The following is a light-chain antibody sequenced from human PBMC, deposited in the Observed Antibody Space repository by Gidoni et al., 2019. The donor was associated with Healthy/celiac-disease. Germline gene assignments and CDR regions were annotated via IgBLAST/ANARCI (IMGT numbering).Light chain of an antibody. Sequence: QSVLTQPHSASATPGQRVTISCSGSTPNIGSNHAYWYQQLPGTAPKLLIYKNNQRPSGVPDRFSGSKSGTSAYLAIGGLRSEDEADYYCAAWDDSLSVVFGGGTKLTVL. CDR2: KNN. V-gene: IGLV1-47*01. J-gene: IGLJ2*01. CDR3: AAWDDSLSVV. CDR1: TPNIGSNH.